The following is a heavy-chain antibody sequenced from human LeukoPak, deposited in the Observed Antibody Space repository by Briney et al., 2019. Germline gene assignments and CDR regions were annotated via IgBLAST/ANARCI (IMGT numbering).Heavy chain of an antibody. CDR2: MYYSGSP. CDR1: GASIRTFY. V-gene: IGHV4-59*01. D-gene: IGHD3-10*01. CDR3: ARQTSHFTMGSFEY. Sequence: SETLSLTCTVSGASIRTFYWSWIRQPPGKGLEWIGCMYYSGSPYYNPSLKRRVTISMDTSKNQFSLQLSSVTAADTAMYYCARQTSHFTMGSFEYWSQGTLVTVSS. J-gene: IGHJ4*02.